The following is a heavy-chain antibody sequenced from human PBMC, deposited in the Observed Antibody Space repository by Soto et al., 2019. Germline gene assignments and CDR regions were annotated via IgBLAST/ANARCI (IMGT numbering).Heavy chain of an antibody. V-gene: IGHV4-31*11. CDR2: IYYSGST. Sequence: HSETLALTCAVSGGSISSGGYYWRWIRQHPGKGLEWIGYIYYSGSTYYNPSLKSRVTISVDTSKNQFSLKLSSVTAADTAVYYCARDTPRGYSYGSFDYWGQGTLVTVYS. J-gene: IGHJ4*02. CDR1: GGSISSGGYY. CDR3: ARDTPRGYSYGSFDY. D-gene: IGHD5-18*01.